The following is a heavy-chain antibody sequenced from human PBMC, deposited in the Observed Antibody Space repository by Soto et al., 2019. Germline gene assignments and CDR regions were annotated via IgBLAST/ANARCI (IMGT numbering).Heavy chain of an antibody. CDR3: ARESGYDSNNFDY. D-gene: IGHD5-12*01. CDR1: GGSISSYY. CDR2: IYYSGST. J-gene: IGHJ4*02. V-gene: IGHV4-59*01. Sequence: SETLSLTCTVSGGSISSYYWSWIRQPPGKGLEWIGYIYYSGSTNYNPSLKSRVTISVDTSKNQFSLKLSSVTAADTAVYYCARESGYDSNNFDYWGQGTLVTVSS.